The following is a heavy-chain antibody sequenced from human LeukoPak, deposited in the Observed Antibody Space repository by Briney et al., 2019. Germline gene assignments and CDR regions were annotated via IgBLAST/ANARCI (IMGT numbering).Heavy chain of an antibody. CDR3: ARVSGSYDY. Sequence: SETLSLTCTVSGGSISSYYWSWIRQPPGKGLEWIGYIYYSGSTNYNPSLRSRVTISVDTSKNQFSLDLRSVTAEDTAVYYCARVSGSYDYWGQGTLVTVSS. CDR1: GGSISSYY. J-gene: IGHJ4*02. CDR2: IYYSGST. D-gene: IGHD1-26*01. V-gene: IGHV4-59*01.